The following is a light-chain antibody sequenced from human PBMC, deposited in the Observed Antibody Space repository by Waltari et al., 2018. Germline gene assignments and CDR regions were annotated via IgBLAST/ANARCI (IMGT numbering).Light chain of an antibody. CDR2: WAS. V-gene: IGKV4-1*01. CDR3: QQYYSTPPTLT. CDR1: PSVLYSSNNKHY. Sequence: DIVMTQSPDSLAVSLGERANIHCQSSPSVLYSSNNKHYLAWYQQKPGQPPKLLIYWASTRESGVPDRFSGSGSGTDFTLTISSLQAEDVAVYYCQQYYSTPPTLTFGGGTKVEIK. J-gene: IGKJ4*01.